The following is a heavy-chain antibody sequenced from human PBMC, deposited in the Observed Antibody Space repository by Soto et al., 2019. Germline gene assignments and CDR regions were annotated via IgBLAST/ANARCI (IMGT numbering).Heavy chain of an antibody. D-gene: IGHD2-2*02. J-gene: IGHJ6*02. CDR3: ARSHTLYYYYGMDV. Sequence: SETLSLTCTVSGGSISSGDYYWSWIRQPPGKGLEWIGYIYYSGSTYYNPSLKSRVTISVDTSKNQFSLKLSSVTAADTAVYYCARSHTLYYYYGMDVWGQGTTVTVSS. CDR2: IYYSGST. V-gene: IGHV4-30-4*01. CDR1: GGSISSGDYY.